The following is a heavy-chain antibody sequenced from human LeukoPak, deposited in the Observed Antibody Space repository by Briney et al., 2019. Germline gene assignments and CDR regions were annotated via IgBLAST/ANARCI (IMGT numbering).Heavy chain of an antibody. CDR2: ISAYNGNT. D-gene: IGHD2-8*01. CDR3: VKPGLIVPRAPYYFDY. CDR1: GYTFTSYG. Sequence: GASVKVSCKASGYTFTSYGISWVRQAPGQGLEWMGWISAYNGNTNYAQKLQGRVTMTTDTSTSTAYMELRSLRSDDTAVYYCVKPGLIVPRAPYYFDYWGQGTLVTVSS. J-gene: IGHJ4*02. V-gene: IGHV1-18*01.